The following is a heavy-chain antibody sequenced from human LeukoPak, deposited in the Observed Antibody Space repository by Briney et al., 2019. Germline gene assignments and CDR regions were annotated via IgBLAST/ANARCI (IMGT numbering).Heavy chain of an antibody. J-gene: IGHJ4*02. CDR2: ISSSSSYI. V-gene: IGHV3-21*01. CDR3: ARGNSIAAAY. D-gene: IGHD6-13*01. Sequence: GGSLRLSCAASGFTFSSYSMNWVRQAPGKGLEWVSSISSSSSYIYYADSVKGRFTISRDNAKNSLYLQMNGLRAEDTAVYYCARGNSIAAAYWGQGTLVTVSS. CDR1: GFTFSSYS.